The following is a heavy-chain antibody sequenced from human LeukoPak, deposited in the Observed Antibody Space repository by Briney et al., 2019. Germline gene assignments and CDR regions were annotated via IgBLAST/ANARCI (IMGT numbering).Heavy chain of an antibody. CDR1: GFTFSSYA. V-gene: IGHV3-23*01. CDR2: IVSSGGTT. J-gene: IGHJ4*02. CDR3: AKRLPYYFDY. Sequence: GGSLRLSCAASGFTFSSYAMSWVRQAPGKGLEWVSAIVSSGGTTYYADSVKGRFTISRDNSKNTLYLQMNSPRAEDTAVYYCAKRLPYYFDYWGQATLVTVSS.